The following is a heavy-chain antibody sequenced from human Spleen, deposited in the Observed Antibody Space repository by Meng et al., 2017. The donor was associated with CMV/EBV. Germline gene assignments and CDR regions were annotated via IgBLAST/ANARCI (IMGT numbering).Heavy chain of an antibody. J-gene: IGHJ3*02. V-gene: IGHV2-5*01. CDR3: AHRLDSSGYDDAFDI. Sequence: SGPTLVKPTQTLTLTCTFSGFSLSTSGVGVGWIRQPPGKALEWLALIYWNDDKRYSPSLKSRRTITKDTSKSQVVLTMTNMDPVDTATYYCAHRLDSSGYDDAFDIWGQGTMVTVSS. CDR2: IYWNDDK. CDR1: GFSLSTSGVG. D-gene: IGHD3-22*01.